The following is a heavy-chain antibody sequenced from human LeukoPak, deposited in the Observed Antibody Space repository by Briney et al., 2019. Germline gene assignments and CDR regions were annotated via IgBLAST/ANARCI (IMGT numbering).Heavy chain of an antibody. CDR2: IYTSGST. CDR3: ARSLSSGWFPFDY. Sequence: SETLSLTCTVSGGSISSYYWSWIRQPAGKGLEWIGRIYTSGSTNYNPSLKSRVTISVDTSKNQFSLKQNSVTAADTAVYYCARSLSSGWFPFDYWGQGTPVTVSS. V-gene: IGHV4-4*07. J-gene: IGHJ4*02. CDR1: GGSISSYY. D-gene: IGHD6-19*01.